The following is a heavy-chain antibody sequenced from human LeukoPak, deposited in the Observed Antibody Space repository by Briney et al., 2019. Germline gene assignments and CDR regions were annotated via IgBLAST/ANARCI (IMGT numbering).Heavy chain of an antibody. Sequence: SETLSLTCSVSAGSISSFYWSWIRQPPGKGLEWTGYVYYSGSINYNPSLKSRVTISVDTSKNQVSLKLTSVTAADTAVYYCARYVWGSYPTFEDYWGQGTLVTVSS. CDR3: ARYVWGSYPTFEDY. CDR1: AGSISSFY. V-gene: IGHV4-59*01. CDR2: VYYSGSI. D-gene: IGHD3-16*02. J-gene: IGHJ4*02.